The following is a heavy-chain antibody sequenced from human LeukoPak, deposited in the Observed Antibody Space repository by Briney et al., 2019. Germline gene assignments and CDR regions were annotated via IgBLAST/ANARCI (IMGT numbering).Heavy chain of an antibody. CDR2: INHSGNT. CDR1: GGSISSSSYY. CDR3: ARARGAVGIDY. V-gene: IGHV4-39*07. Sequence: SETLSLTCTVSGGSISSSSYYWSWIRQPPGKGLEWIGEINHSGNTNYNPSLKSRATVSVDTSKNQFSLKLTSVTAADTAVYYCARARGAVGIDYWGQGTRVTVSS. J-gene: IGHJ4*02. D-gene: IGHD6-19*01.